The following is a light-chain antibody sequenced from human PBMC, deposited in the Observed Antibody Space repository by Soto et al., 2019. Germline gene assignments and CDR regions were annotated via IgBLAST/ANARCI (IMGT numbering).Light chain of an antibody. CDR1: SSDVGGYNY. J-gene: IGLJ1*01. CDR3: SSHTSYSTRV. CDR2: EVS. Sequence: QSVLTQPASVSGSPGQSIGISCTETSSDVGGYNYVSWYQQHPGKAPKLMIHEVSNRPSGISDRFSGSKSGNTASLTISGLQADDEADYYCSSHTSYSTRVFGTGTKVTVL. V-gene: IGLV2-14*01.